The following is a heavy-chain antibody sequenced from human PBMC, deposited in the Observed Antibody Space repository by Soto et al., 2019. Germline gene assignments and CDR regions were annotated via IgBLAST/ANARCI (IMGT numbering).Heavy chain of an antibody. Sequence: EVQLLESGGGLVQPGRSLRLSCAASGFTFSNYAMSWVRQAPGEGLDWVSATSGSGGTTYYADSVKGRFTISRDNSKNTLFLPTNSLRAEDAAVYYCAKFFVETGSNSGWPWSFHYWGQGTLVTVSS. CDR3: AKFFVETGSNSGWPWSFHY. J-gene: IGHJ4*02. CDR2: TSGSGGTT. V-gene: IGHV3-23*01. CDR1: GFTFSNYA. D-gene: IGHD6-25*01.